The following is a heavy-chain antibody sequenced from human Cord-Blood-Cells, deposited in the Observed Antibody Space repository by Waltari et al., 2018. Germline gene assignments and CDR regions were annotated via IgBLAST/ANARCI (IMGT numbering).Heavy chain of an antibody. D-gene: IGHD6-19*01. Sequence: QVQLQQWGAGLLKPSETLSLTCAVYGGSFSGYYWSWIRQAPGKGLDWIGEINHSGSTNYNPSLKSRVTISVDTSKNQFSLKLSSVTAADTAVYYCARSCSYLLVAGHELGAWYYFDYWGQGTLVTVSS. J-gene: IGHJ4*02. CDR3: ARSCSYLLVAGHELGAWYYFDY. CDR1: GGSFSGYY. CDR2: INHSGST. V-gene: IGHV4-34*01.